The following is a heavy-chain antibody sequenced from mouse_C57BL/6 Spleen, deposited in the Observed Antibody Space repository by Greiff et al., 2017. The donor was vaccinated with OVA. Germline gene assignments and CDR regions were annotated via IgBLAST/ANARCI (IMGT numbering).Heavy chain of an antibody. CDR3: VRRSFDY. Sequence: EVKLLESGGGLVQPKGSLKLSCAASGFSFNTYAMNWVRQAPGKGLEWVARIRSKSNNYATYYADSVKDSFTISRDDSESMLYLQMNNLKTEDTAMYYCVRRSFDYWGQGTTLTVSS. J-gene: IGHJ2*01. CDR1: GFSFNTYA. CDR2: IRSKSNNYAT. V-gene: IGHV10-1*01.